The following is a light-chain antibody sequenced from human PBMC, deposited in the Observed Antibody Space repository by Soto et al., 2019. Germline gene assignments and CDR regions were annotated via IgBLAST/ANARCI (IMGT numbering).Light chain of an antibody. J-gene: IGKJ1*01. Sequence: EIVLTQSPGTLSLSPGERATLSCSASQSVSSSNLAWYQQKPGQAPRLLIYGASTRATGIPARFSGGGSGTEFTLTISSLQSEDFAVYYCQQYNNWPRTFGQGTKVDIK. V-gene: IGKV3-15*01. CDR1: QSVSSSN. CDR3: QQYNNWPRT. CDR2: GAS.